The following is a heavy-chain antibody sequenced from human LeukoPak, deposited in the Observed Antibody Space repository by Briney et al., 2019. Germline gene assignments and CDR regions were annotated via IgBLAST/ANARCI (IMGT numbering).Heavy chain of an antibody. J-gene: IGHJ6*02. CDR2: IYGGGST. V-gene: IGHV3-66*02. D-gene: IGHD7-27*01. Sequence: SGGSLRLSCAAASGFTVSSNYMSWVRQAPGKGLEWVSVIYGGGSTSYADSVKGRFTFSRDTSKNTLYLQMNSLRPEDTAVYYCARVLGSYYYAMDVWGRGTTVTVSS. CDR1: GFTVSSNY. CDR3: ARVLGSYYYAMDV.